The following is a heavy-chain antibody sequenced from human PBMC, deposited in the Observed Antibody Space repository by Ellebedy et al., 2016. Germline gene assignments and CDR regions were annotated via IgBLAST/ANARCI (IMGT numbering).Heavy chain of an antibody. CDR3: ARPIVGATGGGDYYYYGMDV. J-gene: IGHJ6*02. Sequence: ASVKVSXXASGDTFTNYGFVWVRQAPGQGLEWMGWISGYSGNTNYAQKFEDRVTMTIDTSTSTVYMELRSLRSDDTAEYYCARPIVGATGGGDYYYYGMDVWGQGTTVIVSS. CDR2: ISGYSGNT. D-gene: IGHD1-26*01. V-gene: IGHV1-18*04. CDR1: GDTFTNYG.